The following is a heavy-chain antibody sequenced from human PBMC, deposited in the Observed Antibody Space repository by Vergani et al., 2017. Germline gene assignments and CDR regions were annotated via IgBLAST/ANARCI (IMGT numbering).Heavy chain of an antibody. CDR1: GFTSSYYG. D-gene: IGHD1-1*01. CDR3: ATKSCGTPGCQIGYFRE. J-gene: IGHJ1*01. Sequence: QVHLVESGGGVVQPGRSLRLSCVVSGFTSSYYGMHWVRQAPGKGLEWVAVISYDGTQKYYADSVKGPFTISRDNSKSTLYLQMNSLRTEDTAVYYCATKSCGTPGCQIGYFREWGQGTLVTVSS. V-gene: IGHV3-30*03. CDR2: ISYDGTQK.